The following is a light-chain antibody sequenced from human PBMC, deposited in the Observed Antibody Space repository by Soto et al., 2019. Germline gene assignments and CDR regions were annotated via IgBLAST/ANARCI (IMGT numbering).Light chain of an antibody. V-gene: IGKV3-15*01. J-gene: IGKJ1*01. CDR3: QQCGGSPT. Sequence: EIVMTNCPAPRSVSTQERAPLCCRASQSVSSNLAWYQQKPGQAPRLLIYGASTRATGIPARFSGSGSGTEFTLTISSLQSEDFAMYYCQQCGGSPTFGQGTKVDIK. CDR1: QSVSSN. CDR2: GAS.